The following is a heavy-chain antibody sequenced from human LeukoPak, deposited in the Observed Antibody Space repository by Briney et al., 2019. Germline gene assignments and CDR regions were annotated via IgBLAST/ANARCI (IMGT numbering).Heavy chain of an antibody. CDR2: MNPNSGNT. Sequence: ASVKVSCKASGYTFTSYDINWVRQATGQGLEWMGWMNPNSGNTGCAQKFQGRVTITRNTSISTAYMELSSLRSEDTAVYYCARGLFKVRGVHRWFDPWGQGTLVTVSS. D-gene: IGHD3-10*01. CDR3: ARGLFKVRGVHRWFDP. V-gene: IGHV1-8*03. CDR1: GYTFTSYD. J-gene: IGHJ5*02.